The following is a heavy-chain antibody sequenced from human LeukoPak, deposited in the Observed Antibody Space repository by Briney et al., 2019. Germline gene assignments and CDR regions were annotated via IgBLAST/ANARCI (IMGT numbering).Heavy chain of an antibody. Sequence: SETLSLTCTVSGGSISSYYWSWIRQPPGKGLEWIGYIYYSGSTNYNPSLKSRVTISVDTSKNQFSLKLSSVTAADTAVYYCATPQGGFWSRGNYYMDVWGKGTTVTVSS. CDR2: IYYSGST. D-gene: IGHD3-3*01. CDR1: GGSISSYY. J-gene: IGHJ6*03. V-gene: IGHV4-59*01. CDR3: ATPQGGFWSRGNYYMDV.